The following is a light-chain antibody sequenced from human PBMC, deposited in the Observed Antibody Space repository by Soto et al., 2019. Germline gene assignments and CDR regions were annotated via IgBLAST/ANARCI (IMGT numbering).Light chain of an antibody. CDR1: QNVRAF. CDR3: QQHSHWPPWT. CDR2: AAS. Sequence: EVVLTQSPATLSLSPGERATLSCRASQNVRAFLDWYQQKPGQAPRLLIYAASNRATGILDRFSGSGSGTDFTLTISSLEPEDFAVYYCQQHSHWPPWTFGQGTRVKIQ. J-gene: IGKJ1*01. V-gene: IGKV3-11*01.